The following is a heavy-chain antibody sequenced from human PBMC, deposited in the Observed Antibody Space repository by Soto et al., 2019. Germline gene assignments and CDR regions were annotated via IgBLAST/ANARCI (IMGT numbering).Heavy chain of an antibody. CDR1: GFTFSSYA. J-gene: IGHJ4*02. CDR2: ISGSGGGT. CDR3: VRESVH. V-gene: IGHV3-23*01. Sequence: PGGSLRLSCAASGFTFSSYAMSWVRQAPGKGLEWVSTISGSGGGTYYADSMKGRFTISRDNSKNTLYLQMYSLRVEDTAVFYCVRESVHWGQGTLVTVSS.